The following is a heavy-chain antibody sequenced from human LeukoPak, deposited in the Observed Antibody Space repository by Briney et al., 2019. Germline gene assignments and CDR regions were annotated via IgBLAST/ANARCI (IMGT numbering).Heavy chain of an antibody. J-gene: IGHJ3*02. CDR1: GGSISSGGYS. V-gene: IGHV4-30-2*01. D-gene: IGHD5-18*01. CDR2: IYHSGST. Sequence: SQTLSLTCAVSGGSISSGGYSWSWIRQPPGKGLEWIGYIYHSGSTYYNPSLRSRVTISVDRSKNQFSLKLSSVTAADTAVYYCARAYTAMVIDAFDIWGQGTMVTVSS. CDR3: ARAYTAMVIDAFDI.